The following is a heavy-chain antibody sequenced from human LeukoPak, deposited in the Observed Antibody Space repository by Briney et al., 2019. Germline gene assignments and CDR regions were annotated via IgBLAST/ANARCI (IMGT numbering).Heavy chain of an antibody. CDR3: VNDYGGNPRHY. CDR2: ISSSSSYT. V-gene: IGHV3-21*01. D-gene: IGHD4-23*01. J-gene: IGHJ4*02. Sequence: GGSLRLSCAASGFTFSSYSMNWVRQAPGKGLEWVSSISSSSSYTYYADSVKGRFTISRDNAKNSLYLQMNSLRAEDTAVYYCVNDYGGNPRHYWGQGTLVTVSS. CDR1: GFTFSSYS.